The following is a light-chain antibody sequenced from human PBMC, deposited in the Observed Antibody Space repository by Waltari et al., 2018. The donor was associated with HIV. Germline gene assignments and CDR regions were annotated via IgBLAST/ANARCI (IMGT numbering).Light chain of an antibody. CDR2: EVN. CDR1: SSDVGGSKY. Sequence: QSALTQPPSASGSPGQSVTISCTGTSSDVGGSKYVSWYQQHPGKAPKLMIYEVNKRPSGVPDRFSGSKSANTVSLTVSGLQADDEADYYCNSYAGSNNWVFGGGTKLTVL. CDR3: NSYAGSNNWV. V-gene: IGLV2-8*01. J-gene: IGLJ3*02.